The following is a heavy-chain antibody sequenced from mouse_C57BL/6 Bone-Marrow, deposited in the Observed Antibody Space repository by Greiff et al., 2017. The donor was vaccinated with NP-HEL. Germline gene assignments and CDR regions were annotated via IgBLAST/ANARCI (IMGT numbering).Heavy chain of an antibody. D-gene: IGHD1-1*01. Sequence: VKLMESGAELAKPGASVKLSCKASGYTFTSYWMHWVKQRPGQGLEWIGYINPSSGYTKYNQKFKDKATLTADKSSSTAYMQLSSLTSEDSAVYYCARGPHYCGSSKAWFAYWGQGTLVTVSA. V-gene: IGHV1-7*01. CDR2: INPSSGYT. J-gene: IGHJ3*01. CDR3: ARGPHYCGSSKAWFAY. CDR1: GYTFTSYW.